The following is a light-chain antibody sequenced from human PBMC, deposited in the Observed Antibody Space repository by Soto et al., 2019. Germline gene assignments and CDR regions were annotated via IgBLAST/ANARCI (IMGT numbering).Light chain of an antibody. V-gene: IGLV2-11*01. Sequence: QSVLTQPHSVSGSPGQSVAISCTGTSSEVGDYVSWYQQHPGKAPKVMIYDVSKRPSGVPDRFSGSKSGNTASLTISGLQAEDEADYYCCSYAGSPYVFGTGTRSPS. CDR3: CSYAGSPYV. CDR1: SSEVGDY. J-gene: IGLJ1*01. CDR2: DVS.